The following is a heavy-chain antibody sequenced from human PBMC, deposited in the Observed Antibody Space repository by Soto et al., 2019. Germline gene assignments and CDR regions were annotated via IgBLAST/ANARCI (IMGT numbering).Heavy chain of an antibody. CDR3: ARQGGARSAFDV. J-gene: IGHJ3*01. Sequence: PSETLSLTCTVSDGSMSSYYWSWIRQPPGKGLEWIGHSFYTGSTNYSPSLKGRVTISVDTSESHFSLKLSSVTAADTAIYYCARQGGARSAFDVWGQGTMVTVSS. CDR2: SFYTGST. V-gene: IGHV4-59*01. CDR1: DGSMSSYY. D-gene: IGHD1-26*01.